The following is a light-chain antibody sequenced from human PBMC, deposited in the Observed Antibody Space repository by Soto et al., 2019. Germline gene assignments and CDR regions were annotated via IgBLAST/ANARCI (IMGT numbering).Light chain of an antibody. V-gene: IGKV3-20*01. CDR2: GAS. J-gene: IGKJ4*01. CDR3: PQYHDSPLT. Sequence: EILLTQAPGTLPLSPGERATLSFRASQSVSSSYLAWYQQTPGQAPRILIYGASTRATDIPARFGGSGSGTEFTLTISRLQSEDFLEYYCPQYHDSPLTFGGGTKVDIK. CDR1: QSVSSSY.